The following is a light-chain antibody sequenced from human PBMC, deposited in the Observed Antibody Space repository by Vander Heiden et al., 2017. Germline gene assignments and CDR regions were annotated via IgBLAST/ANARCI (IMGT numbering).Light chain of an antibody. CDR3: MQAQQTPLT. CDR1: QSHLNESGSTY. Sequence: DVVMTQSPRSLPVTPGEPASISCRSSQSHLNESGSTYLDWFLQKAGQSPQLLIYSVSRRASGVPDRFSGSGSGTDFKLKISRVEAEDVGLYYCMQAQQTPLTFGGGTRVDIK. CDR2: SVS. J-gene: IGKJ4*01. V-gene: IGKV2-28*01.